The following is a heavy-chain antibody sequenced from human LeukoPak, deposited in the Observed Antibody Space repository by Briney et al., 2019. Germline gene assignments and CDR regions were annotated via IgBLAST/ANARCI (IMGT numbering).Heavy chain of an antibody. J-gene: IGHJ6*02. Sequence: PGGSLRLSCAASGFTFSSYSMNWVRQAPGKGLEWVSSISSSSSYIYYADSVKGRFTISRDNAKNSLYLQMNSLRAEDTAVYHXXRIRRXLRYSYYGMDVWGQGTRSPSP. CDR3: XRIRRXLRYSYYGMDV. D-gene: IGHD3-9*01. V-gene: IGHV3-21*01. CDR2: ISSSSSYI. CDR1: GFTFSSYS.